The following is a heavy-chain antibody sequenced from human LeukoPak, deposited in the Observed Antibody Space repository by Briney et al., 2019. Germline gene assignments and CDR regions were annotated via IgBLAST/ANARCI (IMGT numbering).Heavy chain of an antibody. CDR2: IIPIFGTA. Sequence: ASVKVSCKASGGTFSSYAISWVRQAPGQGLEWMGGIIPIFGTANYAQKFQGRVTITADESTSTAYMELSSLRSEDTAVYYCAGASRERYFDWGVYYFDYWGQGTLVTVSS. V-gene: IGHV1-69*13. CDR1: GGTFSSYA. CDR3: AGASRERYFDWGVYYFDY. D-gene: IGHD3-9*01. J-gene: IGHJ4*02.